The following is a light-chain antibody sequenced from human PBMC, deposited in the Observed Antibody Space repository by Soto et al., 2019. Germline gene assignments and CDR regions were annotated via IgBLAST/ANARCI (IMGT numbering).Light chain of an antibody. J-gene: IGKJ1*01. CDR3: QQRNKWPWT. Sequence: IGLTQSACAVSLSPGERATLSCRASQSVSSSYLAWYQQKPGQAPRLLIYGASSRATGIPGRFSGSGSGTELTLSNLQAEDFVVYYCQQRNKWPWTFGQGTKVDIK. CDR1: QSVSSSY. CDR2: GAS. V-gene: IGKV3D-20*02.